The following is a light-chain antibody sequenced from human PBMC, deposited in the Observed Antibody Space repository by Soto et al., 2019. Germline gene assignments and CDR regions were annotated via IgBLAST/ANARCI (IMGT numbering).Light chain of an antibody. V-gene: IGKV1-5*03. CDR1: QSISSW. CDR2: KAS. CDR3: QQYNSYSHGYT. J-gene: IGKJ2*01. Sequence: DIQMTQSPSTLSASVGDRVTITCRASQSISSWLAWYQQKPGKVPKLLIYKASSLESGVPSRFSGSGSGTEFTLTISSLQPDDFATYYCQQYNSYSHGYTFGQGTKLEIK.